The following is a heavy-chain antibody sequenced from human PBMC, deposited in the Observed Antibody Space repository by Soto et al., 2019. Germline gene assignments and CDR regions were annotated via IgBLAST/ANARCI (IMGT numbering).Heavy chain of an antibody. CDR1: GYTFTSYG. Sequence: ASVKVSCKASGYTFTSYGISWVRQAPGQGLEWMGWISAYNGNTNYAQKLQGRVTMTTDTSTSTAYMELRSLRSDDTAVYYCARNKALRGVRRTTYYFDYWGQGTLVTVSS. V-gene: IGHV1-18*01. CDR3: ARNKALRGVRRTTYYFDY. J-gene: IGHJ4*02. CDR2: ISAYNGNT. D-gene: IGHD3-10*01.